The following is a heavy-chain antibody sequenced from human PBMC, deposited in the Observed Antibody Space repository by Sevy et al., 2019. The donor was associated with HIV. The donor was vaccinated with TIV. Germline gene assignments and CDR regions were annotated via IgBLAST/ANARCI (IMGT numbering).Heavy chain of an antibody. V-gene: IGHV3-33*01. Sequence: LSCAASGFIFSSYGMHWVRQAPGKGLEWVAVIWYDGSNKYYADSVKGRFTISRDNSKNTFHLQMSSLRLEDTGVYYCARGLAALPGYYYGMDVWGQGTTVTVSS. J-gene: IGHJ6*02. CDR1: GFIFSSYG. D-gene: IGHD6-6*01. CDR3: ARGLAALPGYYYGMDV. CDR2: IWYDGSNK.